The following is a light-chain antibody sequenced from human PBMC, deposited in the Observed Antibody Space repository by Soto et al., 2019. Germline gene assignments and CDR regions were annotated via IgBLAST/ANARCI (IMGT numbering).Light chain of an antibody. V-gene: IGKV3-15*01. CDR1: QSVSSN. CDR3: QQYNDWPRT. J-gene: IGKJ5*01. CDR2: GAS. Sequence: EIVLTQSPATLSWSPGERATLSCRANQSVSSNLAWYQQKPGQAPRLLISGASTRATGIPDRFSGSGSGTEFTLTISSLQSEDFGVYYCQQYNDWPRTFGQGTRLEIK.